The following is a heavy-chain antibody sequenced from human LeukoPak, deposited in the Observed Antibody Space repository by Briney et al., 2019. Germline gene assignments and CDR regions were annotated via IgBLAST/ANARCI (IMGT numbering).Heavy chain of an antibody. V-gene: IGHV3-23*01. D-gene: IGHD6-19*01. CDR3: AKCSTSAYTTGWCNWIDP. CDR1: GFTFTSDA. CDR2: TVSRGTT. J-gene: IGHJ5*02. Sequence: ETGGSLRLSCVASGFTFTSDAMNWVRQAPGKGLEWVSSTVSRGTTRYADSVKGRFTVSRDTSKNTLYLQMNSLRADDTAVYYCAKCSTSAYTTGWCNWIDPWGQGTLVTVSS.